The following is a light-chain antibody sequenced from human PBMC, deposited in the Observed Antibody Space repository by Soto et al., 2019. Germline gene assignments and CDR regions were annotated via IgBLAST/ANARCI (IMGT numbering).Light chain of an antibody. Sequence: QSALTQPASVSGSHGQSITISCTGTSSDVGGYNYVSWYQQHPGKAPKLIIYEVSNRPSGVSNRFSGSKSGNTASLTISGLQAEDEADYYCSSYTTSSTWVFGGGTKLTVL. CDR2: EVS. J-gene: IGLJ3*02. CDR3: SSYTTSSTWV. CDR1: SSDVGGYNY. V-gene: IGLV2-14*01.